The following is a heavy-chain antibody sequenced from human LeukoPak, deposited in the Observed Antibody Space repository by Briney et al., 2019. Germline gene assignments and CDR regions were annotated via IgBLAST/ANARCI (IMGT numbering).Heavy chain of an antibody. D-gene: IGHD3-22*01. CDR2: INHSGST. CDR3: ARSSMIVVAISKTFDY. CDR1: GGSFSGYY. V-gene: IGHV4-34*01. J-gene: IGHJ4*02. Sequence: SETLSLTCAVYGGSFSGYYWSWIRQPPGKGLEWIGEINHSGSTNYNPSLKSRVTISVDTSKNQFSLKLSSVTAADTAVYYCARSSMIVVAISKTFDYWGQGTLVTVSS.